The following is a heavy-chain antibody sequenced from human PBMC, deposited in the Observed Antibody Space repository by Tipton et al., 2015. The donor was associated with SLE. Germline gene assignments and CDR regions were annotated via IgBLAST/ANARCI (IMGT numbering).Heavy chain of an antibody. J-gene: IGHJ5*01. CDR3: ASGMRVRDMVLASDLWCQWRMVAGSSGRASAPTLFPLVS. V-gene: IGHV3-21*03. D-gene: IGHD2-21*01. CDR2: ISSSSSYI. CDR1: GFTFSSYS. Sequence: SLRLSCAASGFTFSSYSMNWVRQAPGKGLEWVSSISSSSSYIYYADSVMGRFTISRDNAKNSLYLQMNSLRAEDTAVYYCASGMRVRDMVLASDLWCQWRMVAGSSGRASAPTLFPLVSW.